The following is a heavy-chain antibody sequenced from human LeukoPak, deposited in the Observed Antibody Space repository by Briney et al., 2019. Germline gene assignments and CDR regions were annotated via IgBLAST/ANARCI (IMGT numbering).Heavy chain of an antibody. Sequence: GGSLRLSCAASGFTFSSYGMHWVRQAPGKGLEWVSFIRYDGSNKYYADSVKGRFTISRDSTLYLQMNSLRAEDTAVYYCAKDYCSSTSCFFFDYWGQGTLVTVSS. CDR2: IRYDGSNK. V-gene: IGHV3-30*02. CDR1: GFTFSSYG. CDR3: AKDYCSSTSCFFFDY. J-gene: IGHJ4*02. D-gene: IGHD2-2*01.